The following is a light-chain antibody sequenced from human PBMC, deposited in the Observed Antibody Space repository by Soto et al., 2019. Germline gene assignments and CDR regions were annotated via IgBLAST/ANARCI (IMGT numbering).Light chain of an antibody. CDR1: QRVLYSSNNKNY. Sequence: DIVMTQTPDSLAVSLGERATINCKSSQRVLYSSNNKNYLAWYQQKPGQPPKLLIYWASTRESGVPDRFSGSGSGTNFTLTISSLQAEDVAVYYCQQYYSTPYTFVQGTKLEIK. CDR2: WAS. J-gene: IGKJ2*01. CDR3: QQYYSTPYT. V-gene: IGKV4-1*01.